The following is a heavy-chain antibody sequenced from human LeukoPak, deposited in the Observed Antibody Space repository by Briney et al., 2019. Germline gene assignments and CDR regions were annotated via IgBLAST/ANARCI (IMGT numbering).Heavy chain of an antibody. D-gene: IGHD3-10*01. CDR3: AKGSGNGYGSGPFDY. Sequence: PGGPLRLSCAASGFTFSNSGMSWVRQAPGKGLEWVSAISTSGSETHYADSVKGRFTIARDNSKNTMSLQMSSLRAEDTALYYCAKGSGNGYGSGPFDYWGQGTLVTVSS. J-gene: IGHJ4*02. CDR1: GFTFSNSG. V-gene: IGHV3-23*01. CDR2: ISTSGSET.